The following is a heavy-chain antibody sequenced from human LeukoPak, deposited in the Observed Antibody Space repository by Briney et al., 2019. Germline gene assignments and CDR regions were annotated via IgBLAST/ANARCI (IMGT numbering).Heavy chain of an antibody. Sequence: AGSLRLSCAASGFTFSSYEMNWVRQAPGKGLELVSGIYGSDDKTVYGDAVKGRFTISRDNSKNTLYLQRNSLTADDTAVCYCAKTQGYYDAWGQGALVTVSS. J-gene: IGHJ5*02. D-gene: IGHD2-15*01. V-gene: IGHV3-23*01. CDR3: AKTQGYYDA. CDR1: GFTFSSYE. CDR2: IYGSDDKT.